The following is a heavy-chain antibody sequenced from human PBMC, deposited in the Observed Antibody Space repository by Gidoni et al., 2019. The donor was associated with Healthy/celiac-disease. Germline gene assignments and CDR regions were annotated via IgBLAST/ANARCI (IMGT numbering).Heavy chain of an antibody. CDR1: GGSISSSNW. J-gene: IGHJ5*02. V-gene: IGHV4-4*02. Sequence: QVQLQESGPGLVKPSGTPSLTCAVCGGSISSSNWWSWVRQPPGKGLEWIGEIYHSGSTNYNPSLKSRVTISVDKSKNQFSLKLSSVTAADTAVYYCARGVTGVAVAGTKWFDPWGQGTLVTVSS. D-gene: IGHD6-19*01. CDR2: IYHSGST. CDR3: ARGVTGVAVAGTKWFDP.